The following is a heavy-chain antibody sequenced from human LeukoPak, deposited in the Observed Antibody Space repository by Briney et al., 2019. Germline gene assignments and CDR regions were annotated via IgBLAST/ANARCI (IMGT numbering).Heavy chain of an antibody. V-gene: IGHV1-8*01. CDR2: MNPNSGNT. CDR3: ARAGRYSYGYWFDP. Sequence: GASVKVSCKASGYTFTSYDINWVRQATGQGLEWMGWMNPNSGNTGYAQKFQGRVTMTRNTSISTAYMELSSLRSEDTAVYYCARAGRYSYGYWFDPWGQGTLVTASS. CDR1: GYTFTSYD. J-gene: IGHJ5*02. D-gene: IGHD5-18*01.